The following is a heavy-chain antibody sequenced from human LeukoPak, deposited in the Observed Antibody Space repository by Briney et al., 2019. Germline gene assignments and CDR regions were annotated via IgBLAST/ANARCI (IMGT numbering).Heavy chain of an antibody. CDR2: IYYSGST. CDR1: GGSISSSSYY. CDR3: ARGLAYYDILTGYVPNDAFDI. J-gene: IGHJ3*02. V-gene: IGHV4-61*05. D-gene: IGHD3-9*01. Sequence: SETLSLTCTVSGGSISSSSYYWGWIRQPPGKGLEWIGYIYYSGSTNYNPSLKSRVTISVDTSKNQFSLKLSSVTAADTAVHYCARGLAYYDILTGYVPNDAFDIWGQGTMVTVSS.